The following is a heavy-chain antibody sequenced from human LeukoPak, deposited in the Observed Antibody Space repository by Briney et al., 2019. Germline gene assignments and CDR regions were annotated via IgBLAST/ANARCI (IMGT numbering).Heavy chain of an antibody. CDR3: ARAPYNWNYVGHFDY. CDR1: GFTFSSYS. Sequence: GGSLRLSCAASGFTFSSYSMNWVRQAPGKGLEWVSSISSSSSYIYYADSVKGRFTISRDNAKNSLYLQMNSLRAEDTAVYYCARAPYNWNYVGHFDYWGQGTLVTVSS. V-gene: IGHV3-21*01. J-gene: IGHJ4*02. D-gene: IGHD1-7*01. CDR2: ISSSSSYI.